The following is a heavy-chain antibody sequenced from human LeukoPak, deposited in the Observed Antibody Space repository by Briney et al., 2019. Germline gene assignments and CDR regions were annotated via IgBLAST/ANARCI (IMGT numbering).Heavy chain of an antibody. D-gene: IGHD6-19*01. CDR3: ARARRIAVAGPKRGFDY. CDR1: GGSFSGYY. CDR2: INHSGST. V-gene: IGHV4-34*01. Sequence: KSSETLSLTCSVYGGSFSGYYGSWIRQPPGKGLEWIGEINHSGSTNYHPSLKSRVTISVDTSKNQFSLKLSSVTAADTAVYYCARARRIAVAGPKRGFDYWGQGTLVTVSS. J-gene: IGHJ4*02.